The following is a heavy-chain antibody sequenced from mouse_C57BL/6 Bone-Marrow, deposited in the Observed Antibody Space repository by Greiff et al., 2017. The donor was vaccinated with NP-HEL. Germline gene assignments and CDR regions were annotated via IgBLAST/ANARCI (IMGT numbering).Heavy chain of an antibody. V-gene: IGHV3-6*01. CDR1: GYSITSGYY. J-gene: IGHJ2*01. D-gene: IGHD1-1*02. CDR3: ARYGGDY. CDR2: ISYDGSN. Sequence: EVKLEESGPGLVKPSQSLSLTCSVTGYSITSGYYWNWIRQFPGNKLEWMGYISYDGSNNYNPSLKNRISITRDTSKNQFFLKLNSVTTEDTATYYCARYGGDYWGQGTTLTVSS.